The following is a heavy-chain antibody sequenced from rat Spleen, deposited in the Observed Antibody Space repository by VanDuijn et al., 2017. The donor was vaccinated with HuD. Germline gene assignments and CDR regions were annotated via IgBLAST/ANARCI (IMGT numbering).Heavy chain of an antibody. CDR1: GFTLSDHY. Sequence: EVQLVESGGGLVQPGRSLKLSCAASGFTLSDHYMAWVRQAPTKGLEWVATISSDGSSTYYRDSVKGRFTISRDNAKSTLYLQMDSLRSEDTATYYCTRGYVMDAWGQGVSVTVSS. CDR3: TRGYVMDA. V-gene: IGHV5-7*01. J-gene: IGHJ4*01. CDR2: ISSDGSST.